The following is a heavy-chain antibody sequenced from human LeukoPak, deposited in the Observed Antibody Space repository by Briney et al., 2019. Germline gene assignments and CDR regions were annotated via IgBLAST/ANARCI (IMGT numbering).Heavy chain of an antibody. D-gene: IGHD2-15*01. Sequence: GGSLKLSCAASGFTFSRHWMYWVRQAPGKGLVWVSRIDSDRSDISYADSVKGRFTISRDNAKDTLYLQMNSLRSEDTAVYYCGRGYSTTPPDYWGQGTLVTVPS. CDR1: GFTFSRHW. V-gene: IGHV3-74*01. CDR2: IDSDRSDI. J-gene: IGHJ4*02. CDR3: GRGYSTTPPDY.